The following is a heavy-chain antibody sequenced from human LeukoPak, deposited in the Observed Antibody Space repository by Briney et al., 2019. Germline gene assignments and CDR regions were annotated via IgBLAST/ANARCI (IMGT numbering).Heavy chain of an antibody. Sequence: GGSLRLSCAASGFTFSSYAMSWVRQAPGKGLEWVSAISGSGGSTYYADSVKGRFTISRDNAKNSLYLQMDGLRAEDTAIYYCARVRDAYNYFHYWGQGTLVTVSS. V-gene: IGHV3-23*01. D-gene: IGHD2-21*01. J-gene: IGHJ4*02. CDR3: ARVRDAYNYFHY. CDR2: ISGSGGST. CDR1: GFTFSSYA.